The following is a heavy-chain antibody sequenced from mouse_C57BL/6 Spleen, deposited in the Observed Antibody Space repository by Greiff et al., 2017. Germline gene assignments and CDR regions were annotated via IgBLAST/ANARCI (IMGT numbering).Heavy chain of an antibody. D-gene: IGHD1-1*01. CDR3: ARSSHFDYYGSSYEGGYFDY. CDR1: GYTFTSYW. J-gene: IGHJ2*01. V-gene: IGHV1-7*01. CDR2: INPSSGYT. Sequence: QVQLQQSGAELAKPGASVKLSCKASGYTFTSYWMHWVKQRPGQGLEWIGYINPSSGYTKYNQKFKDKATLTADKSSSTAYMQLSSLTYEDSAVYYCARSSHFDYYGSSYEGGYFDYWGQGTTLTVSS.